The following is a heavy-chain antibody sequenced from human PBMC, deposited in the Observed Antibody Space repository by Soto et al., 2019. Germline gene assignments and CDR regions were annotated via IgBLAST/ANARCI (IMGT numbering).Heavy chain of an antibody. CDR2: INHSGST. CDR1: GGSFSGYY. Sequence: QVQLQQWGAGLLKPSETLSLTCAVYGGSFSGYYWSWIRQPPGKGLEWIGEINHSGSTNYNPSLTSRVTISVNNSKNQFSLKLTAATAADTAVYYCASFPIVVVPAANVNYWGQGTLVTVSS. D-gene: IGHD2-2*01. CDR3: ASFPIVVVPAANVNY. J-gene: IGHJ4*02. V-gene: IGHV4-34*01.